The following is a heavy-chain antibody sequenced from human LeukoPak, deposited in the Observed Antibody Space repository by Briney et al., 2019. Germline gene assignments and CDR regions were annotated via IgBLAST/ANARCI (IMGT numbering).Heavy chain of an antibody. Sequence: SETLSLTCTVSGGSISSYYWSWIRQPPGKGLEWIGYIYYSGSTNYNPSLKSRVTISVDTSKNQFSLKLSSVTAADTAVYYCARVASGCDCYFDYWGQGTLVTVSS. D-gene: IGHD5-12*01. CDR3: ARVASGCDCYFDY. V-gene: IGHV4-59*01. CDR1: GGSISSYY. J-gene: IGHJ4*02. CDR2: IYYSGST.